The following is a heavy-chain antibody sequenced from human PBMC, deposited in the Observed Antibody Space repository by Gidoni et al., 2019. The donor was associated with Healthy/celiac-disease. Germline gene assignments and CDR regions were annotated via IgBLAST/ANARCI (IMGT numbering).Heavy chain of an antibody. D-gene: IGHD3-22*01. CDR3: AKVVTMIVVVDAFDI. Sequence: EVQLLVSGGGLVQPGGSLRLSCAASGFTFRSYARGWVRQAPGRGLEWVSAIGGRGGSTYYADSVKGRFSISRDNSKNTLYLQMNSLRAEDTAVYYCAKVVTMIVVVDAFDIWGQGTMVTVSS. J-gene: IGHJ3*02. CDR2: IGGRGGST. V-gene: IGHV3-23*01. CDR1: GFTFRSYA.